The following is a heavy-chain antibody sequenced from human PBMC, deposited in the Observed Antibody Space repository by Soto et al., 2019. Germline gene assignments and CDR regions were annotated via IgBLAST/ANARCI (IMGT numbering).Heavy chain of an antibody. CDR1: GYTFTSYG. D-gene: IGHD3-22*01. V-gene: IGHV1-18*01. CDR2: ISAYNGNT. Sequence: ALVKVSCKASGYTFTSYGISLVRQAPGQGLEWMGWISAYNGNTNYAQKLQGRVTMTTDTSTSTAYMELRSLRSDDTAVYYCARDDYYDSSGSSDYWGQGTLVTVSS. J-gene: IGHJ4*02. CDR3: ARDDYYDSSGSSDY.